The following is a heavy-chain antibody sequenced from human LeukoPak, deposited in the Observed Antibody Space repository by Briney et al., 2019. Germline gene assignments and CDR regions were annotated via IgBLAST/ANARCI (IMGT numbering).Heavy chain of an antibody. CDR3: AKATSWSFT. CDR1: GFTYSSHA. Sequence: GGSLRLSCAASGFTYSSHAMSWARQAPGKGLEWVSVISGSGGNTYYADSVKGRFTISRDNSKDTLFLQMNSLRAEDTAVYYCAKATSWSFTWGQGTLVTVSS. CDR2: ISGSGGNT. D-gene: IGHD2-2*01. J-gene: IGHJ5*02. V-gene: IGHV3-23*01.